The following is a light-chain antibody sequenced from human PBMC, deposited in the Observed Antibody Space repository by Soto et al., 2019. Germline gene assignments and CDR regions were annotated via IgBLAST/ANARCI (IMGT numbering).Light chain of an antibody. Sequence: QSALTQPASVSGSPGQSITISCTGTSSDVGGYNYVSWYQQHPGKAPKLIIYEVSNRPSGVSNRFYGSKSGNTASLTISGLQAEDEADYYCNSYTSKSTGVFGTGTTLTVL. CDR1: SSDVGGYNY. V-gene: IGLV2-14*01. J-gene: IGLJ1*01. CDR2: EVS. CDR3: NSYTSKSTGV.